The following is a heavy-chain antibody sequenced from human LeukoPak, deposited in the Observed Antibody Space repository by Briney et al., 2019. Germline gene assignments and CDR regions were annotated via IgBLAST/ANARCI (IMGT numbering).Heavy chain of an antibody. CDR2: IYYSGST. J-gene: IGHJ5*02. V-gene: IGHV4-59*01. CDR1: GGSISSYY. Sequence: SSETLSLTCTVSGGSISSYYWSWIRQPPGKGLEWIGYIYYSGSTNYNPSLKSRVTISVDTSKNQFSLKLSSVTAADTAVYYCARGLYSSSWYWFDPWGQGTLVTVSS. D-gene: IGHD6-13*01. CDR3: ARGLYSSSWYWFDP.